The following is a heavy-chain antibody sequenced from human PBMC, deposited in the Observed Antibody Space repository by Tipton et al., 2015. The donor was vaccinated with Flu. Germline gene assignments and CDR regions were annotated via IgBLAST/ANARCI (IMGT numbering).Heavy chain of an antibody. CDR3: ARDEIDIVVVPASDVLDY. V-gene: IGHV1-2*06. CDR2: INPNSGGT. Sequence: QLVQSGAEVTKPGASVKVSCKASGYTFTDYYMHWVRQAPGQGLEWMGRINPNSGGTNYAQKFRGRLTMTRDTSISTAYMELSRLRADDTAVYYCARDEIDIVVVPASDVLDYWGQGTLVTVSS. J-gene: IGHJ4*02. D-gene: IGHD2-2*01. CDR1: GYTFTDYY.